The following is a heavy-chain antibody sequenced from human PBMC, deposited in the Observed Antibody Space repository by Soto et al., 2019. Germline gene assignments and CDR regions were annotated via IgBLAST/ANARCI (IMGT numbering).Heavy chain of an antibody. Sequence: SVKVSCKASGGTFSSYAISWVRQAPGQGLEWMGGIIPIFGTANYAQKFQGRVTITADESTSTAYMELRSLRSDDTAVYYCARDQQQLVPPFDYWGQGTLVNVSS. CDR3: ARDQQQLVPPFDY. J-gene: IGHJ4*02. CDR1: GGTFSSYA. V-gene: IGHV1-69*13. D-gene: IGHD6-13*01. CDR2: IIPIFGTA.